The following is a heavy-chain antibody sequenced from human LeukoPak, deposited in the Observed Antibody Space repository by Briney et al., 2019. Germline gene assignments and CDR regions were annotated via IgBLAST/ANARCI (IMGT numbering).Heavy chain of an antibody. CDR2: INPNSGGT. CDR1: GYTFTGYY. D-gene: IGHD2-15*01. J-gene: IGHJ4*02. Sequence: GASVKVSCKASGYTFTGYYTHWVRQAPGQGLEWMGWINPNSGGTNYAQKFQGRVTMTRDTSISTAYMELSRLRSDDTAVYYCARGGKGGGSCYHNYWGQGTLVTVSS. V-gene: IGHV1-2*02. CDR3: ARGGKGGGSCYHNY.